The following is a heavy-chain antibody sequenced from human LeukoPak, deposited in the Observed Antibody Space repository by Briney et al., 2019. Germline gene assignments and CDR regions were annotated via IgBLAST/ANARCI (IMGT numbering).Heavy chain of an antibody. J-gene: IGHJ6*03. V-gene: IGHV5-51*01. CDR3: ARHNYYDSSGYFNMDV. Sequence: KPGESLKISCKGSGYSFTSYWIGWVRQMPGKGLEWMGSIYPSASDPRYSPSFQGQVTISADKSIRTAYLQWSSLKASDTAMYYCARHNYYDSSGYFNMDVWGKGTTVTVSS. CDR1: GYSFTSYW. D-gene: IGHD3-22*01. CDR2: IYPSASDP.